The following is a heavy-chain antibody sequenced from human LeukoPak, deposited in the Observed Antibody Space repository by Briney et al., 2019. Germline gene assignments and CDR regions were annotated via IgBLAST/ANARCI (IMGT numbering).Heavy chain of an antibody. CDR3: ARDGKQLGEIDY. CDR1: GGSISSHY. Sequence: SETLSLTCTVSGGSISSHYWSWIRQPPGKGLEWIGYIYYSGSTNYNPSLKSRVTISVDTSKDQFSLKLGSVTAADTAVYYCARDGKQLGEIDYWGQGTLVTVSS. D-gene: IGHD6-6*01. CDR2: IYYSGST. V-gene: IGHV4-59*11. J-gene: IGHJ4*02.